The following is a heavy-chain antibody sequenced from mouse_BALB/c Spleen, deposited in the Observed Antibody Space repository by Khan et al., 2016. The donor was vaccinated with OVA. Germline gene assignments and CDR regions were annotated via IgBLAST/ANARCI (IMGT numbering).Heavy chain of an antibody. CDR3: ARPAYDGRPWFTD. D-gene: IGHD2-10*01. V-gene: IGHV5-9*02. J-gene: IGHJ3*01. CDR2: ISGTGIYT. Sequence: EVALVESGGGFVKPGGSLKLSCAPSGFAFSRYDMSWVRQTPEKRLVWVATISGTGIYTFYPDSVKGRFPISSANASTTLYQQMSIRRSDDKALYYYARPAYDGRPWFTDWGQGTLVTVSA. CDR1: GFAFSRYD.